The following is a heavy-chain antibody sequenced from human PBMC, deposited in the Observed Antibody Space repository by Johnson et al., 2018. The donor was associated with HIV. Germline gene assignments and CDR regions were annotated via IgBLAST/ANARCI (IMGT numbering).Heavy chain of an antibody. Sequence: QVQLVESGGGVVQPGRSLRLSCAASGFTFSSYAMHWVRQAPGKGLEWVAVIYSGGSTYYADSVKGRFTISRDNSKNTLYLQMNSLRAEDTALYYCAKEASGWYHAGDAFGIWGQGTMVTVSS. V-gene: IGHV3-NL1*01. D-gene: IGHD6-19*01. CDR2: IYSGGST. CDR1: GFTFSSYA. CDR3: AKEASGWYHAGDAFGI. J-gene: IGHJ3*02.